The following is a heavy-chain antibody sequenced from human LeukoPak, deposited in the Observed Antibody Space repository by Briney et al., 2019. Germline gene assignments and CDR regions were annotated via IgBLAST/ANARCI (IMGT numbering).Heavy chain of an antibody. V-gene: IGHV3-23*01. CDR3: AKDSTEYYDYVWGSYRYGSIDY. D-gene: IGHD3-16*02. Sequence: PGGPLRLSCAASGFTFSNHAMSWVRQAPGKGLEWVSVISGSGGSTYYADSVKGRFTISRDNSKNTLYLQMNSLRAEVTAVYYCAKDSTEYYDYVWGSYRYGSIDYWGQGTLVTVSS. J-gene: IGHJ4*02. CDR1: GFTFSNHA. CDR2: ISGSGGST.